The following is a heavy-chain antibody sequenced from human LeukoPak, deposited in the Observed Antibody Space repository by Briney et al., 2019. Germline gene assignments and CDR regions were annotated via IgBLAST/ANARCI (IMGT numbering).Heavy chain of an antibody. Sequence: PSETLSLTCAVYGESFSGYYWSWIRQPPGKGLEWIGEINHSGSTNYNPSLKSRVTISVDTSKNQFSLKLSSVTAADTAVYYCARAVVPAASYYYYYYMDVWGKGTTVTVSS. CDR1: GESFSGYY. V-gene: IGHV4-34*01. CDR2: INHSGST. CDR3: ARAVVPAASYYYYYYMDV. D-gene: IGHD2-2*01. J-gene: IGHJ6*03.